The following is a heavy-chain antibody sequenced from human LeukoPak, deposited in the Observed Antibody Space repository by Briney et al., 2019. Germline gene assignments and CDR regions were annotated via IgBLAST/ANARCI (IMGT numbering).Heavy chain of an antibody. V-gene: IGHV4-59*08. Sequence: SETLSLSCTVSGGSISSYYWSWIRQPPGKGLEWIGDIYYSGSTNYNPSLKSRVTISVDTSKNQFSLRLSSVTAADTAVYYSARLASGSYGPLTPFDYWGQGTLVTVTS. CDR2: IYYSGST. D-gene: IGHD1-26*01. CDR3: ARLASGSYGPLTPFDY. CDR1: GGSISSYY. J-gene: IGHJ4*02.